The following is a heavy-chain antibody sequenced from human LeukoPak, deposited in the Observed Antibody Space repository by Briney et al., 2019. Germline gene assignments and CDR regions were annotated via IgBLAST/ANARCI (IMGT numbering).Heavy chain of an antibody. CDR3: AKDHYYGSGSYSRWVYFDY. Sequence: GGSLRLSCAVSGFTFSFYSMNWVRQAPGKGLEWVSYISSSSSTIYYADSVKGRFTISRDNAKNSLYLQMNSLRTEDTALYFCAKDHYYGSGSYSRWVYFDYWGQGTLVTVSS. V-gene: IGHV3-48*01. D-gene: IGHD3-10*01. CDR1: GFTFSFYS. J-gene: IGHJ4*02. CDR2: ISSSSSTI.